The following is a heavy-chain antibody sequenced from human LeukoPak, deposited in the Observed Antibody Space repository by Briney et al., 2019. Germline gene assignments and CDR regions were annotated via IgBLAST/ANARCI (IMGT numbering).Heavy chain of an antibody. Sequence: GGSLRLSCAASGFIFSDYYMSWIRQAPGEGLEWVSFISDGGRPLHYADSVKGRFTISRDNAKNSLYLQMNSLRDEDTAVYFCAGRYCTPSSCYSDYWGQGALVTVSS. CDR2: ISDGGRPL. CDR3: AGRYCTPSSCYSDY. CDR1: GFIFSDYY. D-gene: IGHD2-8*01. J-gene: IGHJ4*02. V-gene: IGHV3-11*01.